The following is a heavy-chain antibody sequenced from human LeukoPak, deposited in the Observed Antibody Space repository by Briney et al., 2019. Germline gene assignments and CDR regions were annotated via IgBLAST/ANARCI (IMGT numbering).Heavy chain of an antibody. Sequence: SETLSLTCAVYGGSFSGYYWSWIRQPPGKGLEWIGEINHSVSTNYNPSLKSRVTISVDTSKNQFSLKLSSVTAADTAVYYCARLLEDAFDIWGQGTMVTVSS. V-gene: IGHV4-34*01. CDR3: ARLLEDAFDI. CDR1: GGSFSGYY. J-gene: IGHJ3*02. D-gene: IGHD1-1*01. CDR2: INHSVST.